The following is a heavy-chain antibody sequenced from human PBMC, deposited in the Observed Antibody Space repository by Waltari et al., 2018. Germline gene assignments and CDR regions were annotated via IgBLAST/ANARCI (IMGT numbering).Heavy chain of an antibody. Sequence: QVQLVQSGAEVKKPGASVKVSCKASGYTFTSYAMHWVRQAPGQRLEWMGWINAGNGNTKYSQKFQGRVTITRDTSASTAYMELSSLRSEDTAVYYCARDPMGGSGSYLLPSYYYYYGMDVWGQGTTVTVSS. CDR3: ARDPMGGSGSYLLPSYYYYYGMDV. J-gene: IGHJ6*02. V-gene: IGHV1-3*01. CDR2: INAGNGNT. D-gene: IGHD3-10*01. CDR1: GYTFTSYA.